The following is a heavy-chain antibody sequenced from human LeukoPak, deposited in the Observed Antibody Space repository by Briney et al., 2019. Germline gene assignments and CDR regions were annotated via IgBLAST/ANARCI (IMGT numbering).Heavy chain of an antibody. V-gene: IGHV3-33*06. D-gene: IGHD5-12*01. CDR3: AKTDTGYYFDY. CDR1: GFTFNSYG. J-gene: IGHJ4*02. Sequence: GRSLRLSCAASGFTFNSYGMHWVRQAPGKGLEWVGVIWYDGSNKYYADSVKGRFTTSRDNSKNTLYLQMNSLRAEDAALYYCAKTDTGYYFDYWGQGTLVTVSS. CDR2: IWYDGSNK.